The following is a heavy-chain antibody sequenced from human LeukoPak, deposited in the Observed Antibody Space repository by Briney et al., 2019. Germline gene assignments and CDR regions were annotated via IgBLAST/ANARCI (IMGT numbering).Heavy chain of an antibody. J-gene: IGHJ6*03. CDR2: IYYSGST. D-gene: IGHD1-7*01. CDR1: GGSISSSSYY. Sequence: SETLSLTCTVSGGSISSSSYYWGWIRQPPGNGLEWIGYIYYSGSTNYNPSLKSRVTISVDTSKNQFSLKLSSVTAADTAVYYCARVQDWNYVVGYYMDVWGKGTTVTVSS. CDR3: ARVQDWNYVVGYYMDV. V-gene: IGHV4-61*05.